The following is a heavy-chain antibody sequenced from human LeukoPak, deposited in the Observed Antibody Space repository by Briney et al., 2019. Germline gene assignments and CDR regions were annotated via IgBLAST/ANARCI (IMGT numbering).Heavy chain of an antibody. CDR1: GGSISSSSYY. Sequence: PSETLSLTCTVSGGSISSSSYYWGGIRHPPGKGLEWIWSFYYSGNTYYNPSLKSRVTISVDQSKNQFSLKLSSVTAADTAVYYCARLGSSDAFDIWGQGTMVTVSS. V-gene: IGHV4-39*01. CDR3: ARLGSSDAFDI. D-gene: IGHD1-26*01. J-gene: IGHJ3*02. CDR2: FYYSGNT.